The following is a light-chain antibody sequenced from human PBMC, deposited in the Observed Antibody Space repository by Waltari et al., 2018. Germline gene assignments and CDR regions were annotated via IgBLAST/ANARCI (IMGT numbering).Light chain of an antibody. CDR2: DAS. CDR3: QKYVRLPVT. V-gene: IGKV3-20*01. J-gene: IGKJ1*01. CDR1: QSVGKS. Sequence: SCRASQSVGKSLAWYQQKSGQAPRLIIYDASTRATGIPDRFSASGFGTDFSLTISRLEPEDFAVYYCQKYVRLPVTFGQGTKVEIK.